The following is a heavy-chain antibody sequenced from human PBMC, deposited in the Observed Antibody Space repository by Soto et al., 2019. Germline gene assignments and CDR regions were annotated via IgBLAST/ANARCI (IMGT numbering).Heavy chain of an antibody. CDR3: AAPRDEYGSGISWFTYGMDV. Sequence: LRLSCLASGFTFSDYAMTWVRHVPGRGLEWVSSLNGAGGSTYYADSVRGRFTISRDNSQNTLFLQMNRLTVDDTAIYYCAAPRDEYGSGISWFTYGMDVWGQGTTVTVSS. V-gene: IGHV3-23*01. J-gene: IGHJ6*02. CDR2: LNGAGGST. D-gene: IGHD3-10*01. CDR1: GFTFSDYA.